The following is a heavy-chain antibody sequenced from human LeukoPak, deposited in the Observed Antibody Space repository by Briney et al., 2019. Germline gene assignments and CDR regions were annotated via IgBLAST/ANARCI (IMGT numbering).Heavy chain of an antibody. V-gene: IGHV4-59*01. J-gene: IGHJ6*03. CDR3: ARGRSSGWSPLVSYYYMDV. CDR2: IYYSGST. CDR1: GGSISSYY. D-gene: IGHD6-19*01. Sequence: PSETLSLTCTVSGGSISSYYWSWIRQPPGKGLEWIGYIYYSGSTNYNPSLKSRVTISVDTSKNQFSLTLSSVTAADTAVYYCARGRSSGWSPLVSYYYMDVWGKGTTVTVSS.